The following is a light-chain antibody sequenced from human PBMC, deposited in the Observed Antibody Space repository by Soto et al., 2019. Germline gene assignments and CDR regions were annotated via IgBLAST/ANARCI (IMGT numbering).Light chain of an antibody. Sequence: QSVLTQPPSVSAAPGQTVTISCSGGSSNIGTNNVCWYQHVPGTAPKILIFDNSNRPSGIPERFAGSKSGTSATLSITGLQTGDEADYYCAAWDSSLSAVVFGGGTKLTVL. V-gene: IGLV1-51*01. J-gene: IGLJ2*01. CDR3: AAWDSSLSAVV. CDR1: SSNIGTNN. CDR2: DNS.